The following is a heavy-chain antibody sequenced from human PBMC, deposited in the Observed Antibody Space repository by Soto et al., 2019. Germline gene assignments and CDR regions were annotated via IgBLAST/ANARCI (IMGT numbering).Heavy chain of an antibody. J-gene: IGHJ4*02. V-gene: IGHV1-69*12. CDR1: GGTLSTYA. Sequence: QVQLVQSGAEVKKPESSVKVSCKAPGGTLSTYAISWVRQAPGQGLEWMGGIIPMFGTANYAQRFQDRVTITADESTNTVYMELSSRRSEDTAVYFWARGLQLWLRRINNGYSGWGQGTLVTVSS. CDR2: IIPMFGTA. CDR3: ARGLQLWLRRINNGYSG. D-gene: IGHD5-12*01.